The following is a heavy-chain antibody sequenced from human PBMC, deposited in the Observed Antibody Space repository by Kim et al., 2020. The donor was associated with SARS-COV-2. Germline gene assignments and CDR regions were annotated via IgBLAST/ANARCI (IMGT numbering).Heavy chain of an antibody. V-gene: IGHV3-48*02. J-gene: IGHJ6*03. Sequence: GGSLRLSCAASGFTFSSYGMNWVRQAPGKGPEWISYISTGSTTINYADSVKGRFTISRDNAENSLYVQMDSLRDEDTAVYYCARECTGGSGRDSEGMDV. CDR2: ISTGSTTI. CDR3: ARECTGGSGRDSEGMDV. D-gene: IGHD3-10*01. CDR1: GFTFSSYG.